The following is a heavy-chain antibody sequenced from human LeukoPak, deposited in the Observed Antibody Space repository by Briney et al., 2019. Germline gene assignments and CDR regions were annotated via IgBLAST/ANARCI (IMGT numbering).Heavy chain of an antibody. CDR3: ARDFVGSSWQNDAFDI. J-gene: IGHJ3*02. CDR2: IYYSGST. V-gene: IGHV4-39*07. CDR1: GGSISSSSYY. D-gene: IGHD6-13*01. Sequence: PSETLSLTCTVSGGSISSSSYYWGWIRQPPGKGLEWIGSIYYSGSTYYNPSLKSRVTISVDTSKNQFSLKLSSVTAADTAVYYCARDFVGSSWQNDAFDIWGQGTMVTVSS.